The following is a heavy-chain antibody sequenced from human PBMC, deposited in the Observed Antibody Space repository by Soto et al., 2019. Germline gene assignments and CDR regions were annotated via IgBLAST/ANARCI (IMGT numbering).Heavy chain of an antibody. Sequence: SETLSLTCGVSGYSINSGYYWGWIRQPPGKGLEWIGSVFPSGTTYQNPSLKTRATISVDKSRNQFSLELDSVTAADKAVYYCARDFGHLSGFWSGPDYWGQGTLVTVSS. CDR2: VFPSGTT. D-gene: IGHD3-3*01. V-gene: IGHV4-38-2*02. J-gene: IGHJ4*02. CDR3: ARDFGHLSGFWSGPDY. CDR1: GYSINSGYY.